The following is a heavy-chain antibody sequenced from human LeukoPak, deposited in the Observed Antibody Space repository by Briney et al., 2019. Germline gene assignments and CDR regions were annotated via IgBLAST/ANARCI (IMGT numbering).Heavy chain of an antibody. CDR3: ARLRSSGWYDY. CDR2: IYYSGGT. J-gene: IGHJ4*02. Sequence: GSLRLSCAASGFTFSSYWMSWVRQAPGKGLEYITYIYYSGGTNYNPSLKSRVTISVDTSRNQFSLELRSVTAADTAVYYCARLRSSGWYDYWGQGTLVTVSS. D-gene: IGHD6-19*01. V-gene: IGHV4-59*01. CDR1: GFTFSSYW.